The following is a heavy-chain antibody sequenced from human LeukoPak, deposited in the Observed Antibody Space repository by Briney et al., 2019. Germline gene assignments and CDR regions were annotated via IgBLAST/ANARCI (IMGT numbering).Heavy chain of an antibody. Sequence: TGGSLRLSCAASGFTFSSYAMSWVRQAPGKGLEWVSAISGSGGSTYYADSVKGRFTISRDNSKNTLYLQMNSLRAEDTAVYYCAKGGHSVIVVKIDYWGQGTLVTVSS. CDR2: ISGSGGST. CDR3: AKGGHSVIVVKIDY. CDR1: GFTFSSYA. D-gene: IGHD3-22*01. V-gene: IGHV3-23*01. J-gene: IGHJ4*02.